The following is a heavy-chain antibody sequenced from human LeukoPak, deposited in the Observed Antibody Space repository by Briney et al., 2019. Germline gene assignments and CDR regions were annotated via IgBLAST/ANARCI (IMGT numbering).Heavy chain of an antibody. D-gene: IGHD3-16*01. V-gene: IGHV3-74*01. J-gene: IGHJ6*02. CDR1: KFSFSSYW. CDR3: ARGQGLGPPYYYGMDV. CDR2: INSDGSRT. Sequence: GGSLRLSCAASKFSFSSYWMHWVRQAPGKGLVWVSRINSDGSRTNYADSVKGRFTISRDDSKNTLYLQMNSLRAEDTAVYYCARGQGLGPPYYYGMDVWGQGTTVTVSS.